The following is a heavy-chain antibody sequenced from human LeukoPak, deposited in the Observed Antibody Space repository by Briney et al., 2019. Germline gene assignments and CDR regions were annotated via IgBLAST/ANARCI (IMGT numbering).Heavy chain of an antibody. V-gene: IGHV4-39*01. CDR2: IYYSGST. CDR1: GGSISSSSYY. D-gene: IGHD5-18*01. J-gene: IGHJ4*02. CDR3: ARQLWFDY. Sequence: SETLSLTCTVSGGSISSSSYYWGWIRQPPGKGLEWIGSIYYSGSTYYNPSLKSRVTISVNTSKNQFSLKLSSVTAADTAVYYCARQLWFDYWGQGTLVTVSS.